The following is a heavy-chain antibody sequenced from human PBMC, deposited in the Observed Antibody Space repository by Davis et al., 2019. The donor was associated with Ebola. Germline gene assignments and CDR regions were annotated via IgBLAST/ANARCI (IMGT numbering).Heavy chain of an antibody. V-gene: IGHV1-69*04. CDR3: ARDLVIAAAGGADY. Sequence: SVKVSCKTSGGTFTNYAVNWVRQAPGQGLEWMGRIIPVVDTKDYAQKFQGRVTMTRDTSTSTVYMELSSLRSEDTAVYYCARDLVIAAAGGADYWGQGTLVTVSS. CDR1: GGTFTNYA. CDR2: IIPVVDTK. J-gene: IGHJ4*02. D-gene: IGHD6-13*01.